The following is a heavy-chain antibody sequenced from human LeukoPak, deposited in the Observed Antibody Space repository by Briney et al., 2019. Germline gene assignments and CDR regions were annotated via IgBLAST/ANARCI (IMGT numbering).Heavy chain of an antibody. V-gene: IGHV3-30*03. Sequence: GGSLRLSCAASGFTLSTYGMHWVRQAPGKGLEWVAAISYDAINKYYANSVKGRFTISRDKSKNTLYLQMNSLRSEDTAVYYCAREGTLAAYYYGMDVWGQGTTVTVSS. CDR2: ISYDAINK. CDR1: GFTLSTYG. D-gene: IGHD6-6*01. J-gene: IGHJ6*02. CDR3: AREGTLAAYYYGMDV.